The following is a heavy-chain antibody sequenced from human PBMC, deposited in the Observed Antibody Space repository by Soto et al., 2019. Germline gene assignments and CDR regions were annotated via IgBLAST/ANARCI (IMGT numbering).Heavy chain of an antibody. CDR3: TRGYDYVWGVY. Sequence: EVHLVESGGGLVQPGGSLRLSCAASGFTFSSYWMYWVRQVPGKGLVWVSRINSDGSSTSYADSVKGRFTISRDNAKNTVYLQMNSLRAEDTAGYYCTRGYDYVWGVYWGQGTLVTVSS. CDR1: GFTFSSYW. J-gene: IGHJ4*02. V-gene: IGHV3-74*01. D-gene: IGHD3-16*01. CDR2: INSDGSST.